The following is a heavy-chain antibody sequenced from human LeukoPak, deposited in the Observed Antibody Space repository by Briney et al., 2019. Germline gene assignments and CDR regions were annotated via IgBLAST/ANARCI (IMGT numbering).Heavy chain of an antibody. D-gene: IGHD3-22*01. Sequence: SGTLSLTCTVSGASISSSYWSWIRQPSGKRLEWIGYIYYNGNTNSNPSLKSRVTISADTSKNRFSLKLSSVTAADTAIYYCVRGNYDNRGYSNAFDIWGQGTMVTVSS. CDR1: GASISSSY. J-gene: IGHJ3*02. CDR2: IYYNGNT. CDR3: VRGNYDNRGYSNAFDI. V-gene: IGHV4-59*01.